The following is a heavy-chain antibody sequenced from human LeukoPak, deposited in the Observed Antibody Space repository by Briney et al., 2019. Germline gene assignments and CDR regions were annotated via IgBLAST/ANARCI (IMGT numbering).Heavy chain of an antibody. V-gene: IGHV3-48*03. CDR1: GFTSSSYE. CDR2: ISSSGSTI. Sequence: GGSLRLSCAASGFTSSSYEMNWVRQAPGKGLEWVSYISSSGSTIYYADSVKGRFTISRDNAKNSLYLQMNRLRAEDTAVYYCARVGYSGRNYYFDYWGQGTLVTVSS. D-gene: IGHD5-12*01. CDR3: ARVGYSGRNYYFDY. J-gene: IGHJ4*02.